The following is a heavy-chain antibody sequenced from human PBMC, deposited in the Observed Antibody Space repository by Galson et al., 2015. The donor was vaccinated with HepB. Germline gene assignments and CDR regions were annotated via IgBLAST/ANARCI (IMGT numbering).Heavy chain of an antibody. J-gene: IGHJ5*02. D-gene: IGHD5-18*01. CDR3: AKKGAQLWRRFDP. CDR2: ISYDGSNK. Sequence: SLRLSCAASGFTFSSYGMHWVRQAPGKGLEWVAVISYDGSNKYYADSVKGRFTISRDNSKNTLYLKMNSLRAEDTAVYYCAKKGAQLWRRFDPWGQGTLVTVSS. V-gene: IGHV3-30*18. CDR1: GFTFSSYG.